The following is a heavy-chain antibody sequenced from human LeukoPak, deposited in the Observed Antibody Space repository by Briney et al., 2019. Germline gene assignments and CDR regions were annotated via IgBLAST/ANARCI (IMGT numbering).Heavy chain of an antibody. CDR1: GGSMRSYY. J-gene: IGHJ4*02. V-gene: IGHV4-59*01. Sequence: PSETLSLTCTVSGGSMRSYYWSWIRQSPGKGQEWIGYVYYSGSTNSNPSLKSRVTISIDTSKNQFSLKLSSVTAADTAVYYCARGSMPQYYFDYWGQGTLVTVSS. CDR2: VYYSGST. D-gene: IGHD2/OR15-2a*01. CDR3: ARGSMPQYYFDY.